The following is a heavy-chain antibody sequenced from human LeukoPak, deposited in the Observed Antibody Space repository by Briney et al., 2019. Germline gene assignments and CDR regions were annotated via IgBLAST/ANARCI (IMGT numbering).Heavy chain of an antibody. CDR1: GFTFSSYS. V-gene: IGHV3-21*01. CDR3: ARDGGYSYVAYYFDY. J-gene: IGHJ4*02. CDR2: ISSSSSYI. D-gene: IGHD5-18*01. Sequence: GGSLRLSCAASGFTFSSYSMNWVRQAPGKGLEWVSSISSSSSYIYYADSVKGRFTISRDNAENSLYLQMNSLRAEDTAVYYCARDGGYSYVAYYFDYWGQGTLVTVSS.